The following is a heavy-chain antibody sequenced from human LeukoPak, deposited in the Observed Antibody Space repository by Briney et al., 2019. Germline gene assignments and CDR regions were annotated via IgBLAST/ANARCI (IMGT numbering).Heavy chain of an antibody. Sequence: TGGSLRLSCAASGFTVSSNYMSWVRQAPGKGLEWVSVIYSGGSTYYADSVKGRFTISRDNSKNTLYLQMNSLRAEDTAVYYCARFSIWFGELLDYWGQGTLVTVSS. CDR3: ARFSIWFGELLDY. D-gene: IGHD3-10*01. CDR1: GFTVSSNY. J-gene: IGHJ4*02. CDR2: IYSGGST. V-gene: IGHV3-53*01.